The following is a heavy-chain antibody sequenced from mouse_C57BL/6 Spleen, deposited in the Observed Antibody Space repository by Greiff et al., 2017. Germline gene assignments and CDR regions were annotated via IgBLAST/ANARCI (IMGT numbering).Heavy chain of an antibody. CDR3: ARSRYSNSPYYFDY. Sequence: QVQLQPPGAELVKPGASVKMSCKASGYTFTSYWITWVKQRPGQGLEWIGDIYPGSGSTNYNEKFKSKATLTVDTSSSTAYMQLSSLTSEDSAVYYCARSRYSNSPYYFDYWGQGTTLTVSS. V-gene: IGHV1-55*01. J-gene: IGHJ2*01. CDR1: GYTFTSYW. D-gene: IGHD2-5*01. CDR2: IYPGSGST.